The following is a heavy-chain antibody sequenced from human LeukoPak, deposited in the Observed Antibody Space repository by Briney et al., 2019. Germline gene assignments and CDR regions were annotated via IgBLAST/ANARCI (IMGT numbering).Heavy chain of an antibody. Sequence: SETLSLTCAVYGGSFSGYYWSWIRQPPGKGLEWIGEINHSGSTNYNPSLKSRVTISVDTSKNQFSLKLSSVTAADTAAYYCARASLVVDNLNWFDPWGQGTLVTVSS. J-gene: IGHJ5*02. CDR1: GGSFSGYY. CDR3: ARASLVVDNLNWFDP. V-gene: IGHV4-34*01. D-gene: IGHD3-22*01. CDR2: INHSGST.